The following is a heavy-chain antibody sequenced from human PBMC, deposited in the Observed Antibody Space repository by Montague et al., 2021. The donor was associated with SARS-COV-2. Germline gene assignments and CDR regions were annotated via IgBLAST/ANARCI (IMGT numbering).Heavy chain of an antibody. CDR1: GGSFSNYY. CDR2: FNQTGTT. V-gene: IGHV4-34*01. D-gene: IGHD2-15*01. CDR3: ARGRRHVVSAGADRAGRCFAT. J-gene: IGHJ3*01. Sequence: SETLSLTCAISGGSFSNYYFTWIRQPPGKGLEWIGEFNQTGTTNYNPSVKSGVTISVDASKNQVSLRLTSVTAADTAVYYCARGRRHVVSAGADRAGRCFATWGQGTMVTVSS.